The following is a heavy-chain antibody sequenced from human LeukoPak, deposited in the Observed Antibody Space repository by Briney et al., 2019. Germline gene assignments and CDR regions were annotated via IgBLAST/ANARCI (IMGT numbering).Heavy chain of an antibody. CDR2: IKQDGSEK. CDR3: ARSSLPDS. CDR1: GFSISSHW. D-gene: IGHD5/OR15-5a*01. V-gene: IGHV3-7*01. J-gene: IGHJ4*02. Sequence: GGSLRLSCAAPGFSISSHWMSWVRQAPGKGLEWVANIKQDGSEKFYVESVKGRFTISRDNAENSLSLQMDSLRVEDTAVYYCARSSLPDSWGQGTLVTVSS.